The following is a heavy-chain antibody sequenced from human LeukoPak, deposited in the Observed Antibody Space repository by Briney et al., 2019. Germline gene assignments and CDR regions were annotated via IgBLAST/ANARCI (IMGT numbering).Heavy chain of an antibody. CDR2: IKPDGSDK. J-gene: IGHJ4*02. Sequence: GGSLRLSCVTSGFTFNNHWTSWVRQAPGKGLEWVANIKPDGSDKHYVDSVKGRFTISSDSAKTSLYLQMNSLRAEDTAVYYCARYSGYSGFDFDSWGQGTLVTVSA. V-gene: IGHV3-7*03. CDR1: GFTFNNHW. CDR3: ARYSGYSGFDFDS. D-gene: IGHD5-12*01.